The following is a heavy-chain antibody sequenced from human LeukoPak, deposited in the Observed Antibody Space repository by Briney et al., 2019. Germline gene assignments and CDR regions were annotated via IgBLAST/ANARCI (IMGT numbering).Heavy chain of an antibody. CDR2: ISGSGGST. V-gene: IGHV3-23*01. J-gene: IGHJ4*02. CDR1: GFTFSSYA. CDR3: AKGSGPLQYYFDY. D-gene: IGHD2-15*01. Sequence: GGSLRLSCAAAGFTFSSYAMSWVRQAPGKGLEWVSAISGSGGSTYYADSVKGRFTISRDNSKNTLYLQMNSLRAEDTAVYYCAKGSGPLQYYFDYWGQGTLVTVSS.